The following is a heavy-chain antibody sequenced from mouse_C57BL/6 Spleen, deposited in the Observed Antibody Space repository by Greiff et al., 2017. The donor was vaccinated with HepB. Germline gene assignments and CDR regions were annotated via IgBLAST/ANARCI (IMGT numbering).Heavy chain of an antibody. Sequence: EVKLVESGGGLVKPGGSLKLSCAASGFTFSSYTMSWVRQTPEKRLEWVATISGGGGNTYYPDSVKGRFTISRDNAKNTLYLQMSSLRAEDTALYYCARQTSFDYWGQGTTLTVSS. J-gene: IGHJ2*01. CDR3: ARQTSFDY. CDR2: ISGGGGNT. CDR1: GFTFSSYT. V-gene: IGHV5-9*01.